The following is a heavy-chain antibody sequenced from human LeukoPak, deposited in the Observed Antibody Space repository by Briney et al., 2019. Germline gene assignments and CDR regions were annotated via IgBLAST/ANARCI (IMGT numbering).Heavy chain of an antibody. V-gene: IGHV3-74*01. CDR2: IKTDGSIT. D-gene: IGHD1-26*01. CDR3: ARDQGVGGTLGLYDY. CDR1: GFSFSVYW. Sequence: PGGSLRLSCAASGFSFSVYWMHWVRQAPGKGPVWVSRIKTDGSITDYADFVKGRFTISRDNSKNTLDLQMNSLRYEDTALYYCARDQGVGGTLGLYDYWGQGTLVTVSS. J-gene: IGHJ4*02.